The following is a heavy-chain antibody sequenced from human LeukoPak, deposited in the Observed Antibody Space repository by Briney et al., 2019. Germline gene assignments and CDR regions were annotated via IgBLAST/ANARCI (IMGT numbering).Heavy chain of an antibody. J-gene: IGHJ4*02. CDR1: GFTFNSFS. CDR3: ARGGSGNWNAPFDY. Sequence: GGSLRLSCAASGFTFNSFSMNWVRQAPGKGLEWVSSISSSTIYTYYADSVKGRFTISRDNAKNLLYLQMNSLRAEDTAVYYCARGGSGNWNAPFDYWGQGTLVTVSS. D-gene: IGHD1-1*01. CDR2: ISSSTIYT. V-gene: IGHV3-21*01.